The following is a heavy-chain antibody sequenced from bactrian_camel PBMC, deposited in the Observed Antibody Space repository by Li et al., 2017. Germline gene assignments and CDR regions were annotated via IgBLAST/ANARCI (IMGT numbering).Heavy chain of an antibody. CDR2: IDYDGRA. Sequence: QLVESGGGSVQAGGSLRLSCAGSEYTFTSAHCMAWFRQAPGREREVVAGIDYDGRATYADSVKGRFTISKANVNRTLYLQMNSLTPEDTAMYYCASEGSIWSQCLKLPWSDYRNRGQGTQVTVS. V-gene: IGHV3S59*01. CDR1: EYTFTSAHC. D-gene: IGHD2*01. J-gene: IGHJ4*01. CDR3: ASEGSIWSQCLKLPWSDYRN.